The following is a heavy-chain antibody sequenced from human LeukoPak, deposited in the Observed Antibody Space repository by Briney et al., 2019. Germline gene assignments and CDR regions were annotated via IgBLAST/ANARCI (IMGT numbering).Heavy chain of an antibody. Sequence: SETLSLTCIVSGGSMSGHYWNWIRQSPGKPLEWIGYVSNSGATNYNTALKSRVSISTDKSKTQSSFRLISVSATDTALYFCARQNFYPYWFFDVWGRGTLVTVSS. CDR1: GGSMSGHY. CDR3: ARQNFYPYWFFDV. J-gene: IGHJ2*01. V-gene: IGHV4-59*08. CDR2: VSNSGAT. D-gene: IGHD1-7*01.